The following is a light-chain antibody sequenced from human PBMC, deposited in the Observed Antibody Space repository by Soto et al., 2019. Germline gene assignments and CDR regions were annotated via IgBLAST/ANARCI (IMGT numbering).Light chain of an antibody. CDR1: QSISTY. J-gene: IGKJ1*01. CDR2: AAS. V-gene: IGKV1-39*01. Sequence: QMTQSPSSLSASVGDRVTITCRASQSISTYLNWYQQKPGKAPKLLIYAASILQSGVPSRFSGSGSGTDFILTITSLQPEDFATYYCHQSFTTLWTFGQGTKVDIK. CDR3: HQSFTTLWT.